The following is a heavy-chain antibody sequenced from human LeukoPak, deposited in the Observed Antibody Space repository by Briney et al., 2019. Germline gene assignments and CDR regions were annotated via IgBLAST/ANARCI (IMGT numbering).Heavy chain of an antibody. J-gene: IGHJ4*02. CDR2: IYYSGST. CDR3: ARASTIFGHFAY. V-gene: IGHV4-39*07. CDR1: GGSISGTPYY. D-gene: IGHD3-3*01. Sequence: SETRSLTCAISGGSISGTPYYWGWIRQPPGKGLEWIGSIYYSGSTYYNPSLKSRLTISVDTSKNQFSLKLSSVTAADTAVYYCARASTIFGHFAYWGRGTLVTVSS.